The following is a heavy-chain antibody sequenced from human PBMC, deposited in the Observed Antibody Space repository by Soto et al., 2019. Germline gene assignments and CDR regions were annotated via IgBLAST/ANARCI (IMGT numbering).Heavy chain of an antibody. D-gene: IGHD3-9*01. CDR3: ARHRGYYDILAGYYTELNFDY. V-gene: IGHV4-39*01. CDR2: IYYSGTT. J-gene: IGHJ4*02. CDR1: GGSISSSSYY. Sequence: LSLTCSVSGGSISSSSYYWGWIRQPPGKGLEWIGSIYYSGTTYYNPSLKSRVTISVETSKNQFSLKLSSVTASDTAVYYCARHRGYYDILAGYYTELNFDYWGQGTLVTVSS.